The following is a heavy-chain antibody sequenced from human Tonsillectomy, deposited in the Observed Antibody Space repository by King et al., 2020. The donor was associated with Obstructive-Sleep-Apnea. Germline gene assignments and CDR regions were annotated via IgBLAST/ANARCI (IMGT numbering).Heavy chain of an antibody. J-gene: IGHJ4*02. CDR1: GFTFSHYA. D-gene: IGHD4-17*01. Sequence: VQLVESGGDLVQPGGSLRLSCAASGFTFSHYAMTWVRQVPEKGLEWVSTISPTANAVYYADSVVGRFTISRDNSRNTLYLTMNNLEVDDTALYFCAKGVVPYGDYSPFDYWGQGTLVTVS. CDR3: AKGVVPYGDYSPFDY. V-gene: IGHV3-23*04. CDR2: ISPTANAV.